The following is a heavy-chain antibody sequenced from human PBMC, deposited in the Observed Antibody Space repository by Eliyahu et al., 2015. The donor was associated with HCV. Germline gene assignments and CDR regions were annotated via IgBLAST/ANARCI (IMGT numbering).Heavy chain of an antibody. CDR2: IYPGDSDT. D-gene: IGHD3-9*01. V-gene: IGHV5-51*01. J-gene: IGHJ4*02. CDR1: GYSFTSYW. CDR3: ARRGSTQPLLRYFDWLSGPDH. Sequence: EVQLVQSGAEVKKPGESLKISCKGSGYSFTSYWIGWVRQMPGKGLEWMGIIYPGDSDTRYSPSFQGQVTISADKSISTAYLQWSSLKASDTAMYYCARRGSTQPLLRYFDWLSGPDHWGQGTLVTVSS.